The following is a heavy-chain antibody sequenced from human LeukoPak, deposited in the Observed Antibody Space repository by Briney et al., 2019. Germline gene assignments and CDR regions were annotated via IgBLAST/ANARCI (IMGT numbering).Heavy chain of an antibody. CDR1: GFTFSSYA. CDR2: ISGSGGST. J-gene: IGHJ4*02. Sequence: PGGSLRLSCAASGFTFSSYAMSWVRQAPGKGLEWVSAISGSGGSTYYADSVKGRFTISRDNSKNTLYLQMNSLRAEDTAVYYCAKMKPTMIVVVIDRIPNYYFDYWGQGTLVTVSS. V-gene: IGHV3-23*01. CDR3: AKMKPTMIVVVIDRIPNYYFDY. D-gene: IGHD3-22*01.